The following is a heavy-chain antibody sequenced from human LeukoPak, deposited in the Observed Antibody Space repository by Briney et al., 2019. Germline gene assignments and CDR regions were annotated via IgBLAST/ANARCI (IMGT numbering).Heavy chain of an antibody. CDR2: ISHSGST. V-gene: IGHV4-34*01. CDR1: GGSFSGYY. J-gene: IGHJ6*02. CDR3: ARGKYSSSWRYYYYGMDV. Sequence: SETLSLTCAVYGGSFSGYYWSWFRQPPGKGLEWIGEISHSGSTNYNPSLKSRVTISVDTSKNQFSLKLSSVTAADTAVYYCARGKYSSSWRYYYYGMDVWGQGTTVTVSS. D-gene: IGHD6-13*01.